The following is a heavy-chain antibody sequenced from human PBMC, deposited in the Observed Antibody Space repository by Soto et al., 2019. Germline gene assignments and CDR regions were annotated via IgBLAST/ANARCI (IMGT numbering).Heavy chain of an antibody. V-gene: IGHV3-33*01. CDR3: ARGAHAVKGDHYFDF. J-gene: IGHJ4*02. D-gene: IGHD1-26*01. CDR2: IWYDGTNK. Sequence: QVQLVESGGGVVQPGRSLRLSCAASGFTFSSYGMHWVRQAPGKGLEWVALIWYDGTNKYYPDSVKGRFTVSRDNSKNILYLHMNSLRAEDTAVYYCARGAHAVKGDHYFDFWGQGTLVNVSS. CDR1: GFTFSSYG.